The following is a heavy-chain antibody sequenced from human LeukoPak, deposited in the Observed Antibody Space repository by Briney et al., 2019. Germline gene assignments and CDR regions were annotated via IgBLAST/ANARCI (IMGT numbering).Heavy chain of an antibody. J-gene: IGHJ3*02. CDR1: GGSISSYY. V-gene: IGHV4-59*08. CDR3: ARHREMDSYDAFDM. D-gene: IGHD5-24*01. CDR2: IVYSGST. Sequence: SETLSLTCTVSGGSISSYYWSWIRQPPGKGLEWIGFIVYSGSTNYNPSLKSRVTISIDTSNNQLSLKLSSVTAADTAVYYCARHREMDSYDAFDMWGQGAMVTVSS.